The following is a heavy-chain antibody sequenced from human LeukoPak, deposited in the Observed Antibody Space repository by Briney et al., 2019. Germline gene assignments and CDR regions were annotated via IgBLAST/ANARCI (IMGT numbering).Heavy chain of an antibody. J-gene: IGHJ4*02. CDR1: GFTFSNYC. D-gene: IGHD5-24*01. Sequence: PGGSLRLSCAASGFTFSNYCMHWVRHAPGKGLEWVAVIWSDGSNKYYADSVKGRFTISRDNSKNTLYLQMNSLRAEDTAVYYCARESLEMATFDYWGQGTLVTVSS. CDR3: ARESLEMATFDY. CDR2: IWSDGSNK. V-gene: IGHV3-33*01.